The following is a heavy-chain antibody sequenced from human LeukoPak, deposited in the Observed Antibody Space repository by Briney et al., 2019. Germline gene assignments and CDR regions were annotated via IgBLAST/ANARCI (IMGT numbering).Heavy chain of an antibody. CDR3: ARGTGNYYYYYGMDV. J-gene: IGHJ6*02. Sequence: PGGSLRLSCAASGFTFSDYYMSWIRQAPGKGLEWVSYISSSGSTIYYADSVKGRFTISRDNANISLYLQMNRLRAEDTAVYYCARGTGNYYYYYGMDVWGQGTTVTVSS. CDR1: GFTFSDYY. V-gene: IGHV3-11*01. D-gene: IGHD1-1*01. CDR2: ISSSGSTI.